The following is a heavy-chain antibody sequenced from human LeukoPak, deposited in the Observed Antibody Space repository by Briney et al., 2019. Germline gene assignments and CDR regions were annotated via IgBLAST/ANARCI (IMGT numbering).Heavy chain of an antibody. D-gene: IGHD3-10*02. V-gene: IGHV3-48*04. CDR2: ISSSGSTI. CDR3: AELGITMIGGV. J-gene: IGHJ6*04. Sequence: TGGSLRLSCAAPGFTFSSYGMNWVRQAPGKVLEWVSYISSSGSTIYYADSVKGRFTISRDNAKNSLYLQMNSLRAEDTAVYYCAELGITMIGGVWGKGTTVTISS. CDR1: GFTFSSYG.